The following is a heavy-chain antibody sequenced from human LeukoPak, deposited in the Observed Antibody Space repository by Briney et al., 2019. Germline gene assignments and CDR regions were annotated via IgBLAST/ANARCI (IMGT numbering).Heavy chain of an antibody. J-gene: IGHJ6*02. Sequence: ASVKVSCKASGYTFTSYYMHWVRQAPGQGLEWMGWINPNSGGTNYAQKFQGRVTMTRDTSISTAYMELSRLRSDDTAVYYCARGTGGSGSYYQYYYYGMDVWGQGTTVTVSS. CDR2: INPNSGGT. D-gene: IGHD3-10*01. V-gene: IGHV1-2*02. CDR1: GYTFTSYY. CDR3: ARGTGGSGSYYQYYYYGMDV.